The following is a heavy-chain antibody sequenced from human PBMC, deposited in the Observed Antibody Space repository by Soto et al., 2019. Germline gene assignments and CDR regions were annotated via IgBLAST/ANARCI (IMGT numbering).Heavy chain of an antibody. CDR2: INAGNGNT. Sequence: QVQLVQSGAEVKKPGASVKVSCRASGYTFTSYAMHWVRQAPGQRLERMGWINAGNGNTKYSQKFQGRVTITRDTSASTAYMEMSSLRSEDTAVDYCARSSGYYYVDYWGQGTLVTVSS. J-gene: IGHJ4*02. CDR1: GYTFTSYA. V-gene: IGHV1-3*01. CDR3: ARSSGYYYVDY. D-gene: IGHD3-22*01.